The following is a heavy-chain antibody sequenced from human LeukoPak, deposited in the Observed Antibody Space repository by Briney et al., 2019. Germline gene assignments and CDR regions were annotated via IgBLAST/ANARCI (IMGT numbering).Heavy chain of an antibody. J-gene: IGHJ4*02. V-gene: IGHV3-49*04. CDR3: TRDRGNWLGYYFDY. D-gene: IGHD1-20*01. Sequence: PGGSLRLSCTASGFTFGDYAMSWVRQAPGKGLEWVGFIRSKAYGGTTEYAASVKGRFTISRDDSKSIAYLQMNSLKTEDTAVYYCTRDRGNWLGYYFDYWGQGTLVTVSS. CDR2: IRSKAYGGTT. CDR1: GFTFGDYA.